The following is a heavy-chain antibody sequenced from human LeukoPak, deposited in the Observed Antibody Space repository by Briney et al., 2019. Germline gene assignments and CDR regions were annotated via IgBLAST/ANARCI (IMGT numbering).Heavy chain of an antibody. J-gene: IGHJ4*02. CDR3: AKDPQGGSGSYYTHYFDY. D-gene: IGHD3-10*01. CDR1: GFTFGSYA. Sequence: GGSLRLSCAVSGFTFGSYAMSWVRQAPGKGLEWVSAISGSGGSTYYADSVKGRFTISRDNSKNTLYLQMNSLRAEDTAVYYCAKDPQGGSGSYYTHYFDYWGQGTLVTVSS. CDR2: ISGSGGST. V-gene: IGHV3-23*01.